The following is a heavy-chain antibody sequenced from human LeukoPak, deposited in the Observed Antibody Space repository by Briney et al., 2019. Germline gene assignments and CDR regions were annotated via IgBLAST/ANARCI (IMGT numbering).Heavy chain of an antibody. CDR1: GFTFSSYG. CDR2: IRYDGSNK. CDR3: ARDLAVSSSGWYVPAFDI. D-gene: IGHD6-19*01. Sequence: PGGSLRLSCAASGFTFSSYGMHWVRQAPGKGLEWVAFIRYDGSNKYYADSVKGRFTISRDNAKNSLYLQMNSLRAEDTAVYYCARDLAVSSSGWYVPAFDIWGQGTMVTVSS. V-gene: IGHV3-30*02. J-gene: IGHJ3*02.